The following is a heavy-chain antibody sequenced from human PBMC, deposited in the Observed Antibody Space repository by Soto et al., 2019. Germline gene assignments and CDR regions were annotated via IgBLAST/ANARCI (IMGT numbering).Heavy chain of an antibody. CDR2: IYYSGST. J-gene: IGHJ4*02. Sequence: ASETLSPTCPFSGGSIRRGGYYWSWFRQHPGKGPEWIGYIYYSGSTYYNPSLKSRVTISVDTSKNQFSLKLSSVTAADTAVYYCARGPVAVAELWGQGTLVTVSS. CDR3: ARGPVAVAEL. CDR1: GGSIRRGGYY. D-gene: IGHD6-13*01. V-gene: IGHV4-31*03.